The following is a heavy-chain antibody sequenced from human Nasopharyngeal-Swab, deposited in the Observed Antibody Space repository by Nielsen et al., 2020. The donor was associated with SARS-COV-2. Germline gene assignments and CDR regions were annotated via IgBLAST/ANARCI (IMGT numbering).Heavy chain of an antibody. D-gene: IGHD3-3*01. J-gene: IGHJ4*02. CDR2: ISVYNADR. Sequence: ASVKVSCKASGYPFRSYGINWVRQAPGQGLEWMGWISVYNADRNYAEKFQGRVSMTTDTSTSTAYMELRSLRSDDTAVYYRARDIEEWLVVPSLSFDYWGQGTLVTVSS. CDR3: ARDIEEWLVVPSLSFDY. V-gene: IGHV1-18*01. CDR1: GYPFRSYG.